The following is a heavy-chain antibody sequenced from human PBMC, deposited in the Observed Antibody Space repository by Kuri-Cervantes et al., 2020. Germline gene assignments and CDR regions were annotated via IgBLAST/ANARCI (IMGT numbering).Heavy chain of an antibody. Sequence: GGSLRLSCAASGFTFSSYGTHWVRQAPGKGLEWVAVISYDGSNKYYADSVKGRFTISRDNSKNTLYLQMNSLRAEDTAVYYCAKDPSYYYDSSGYYDYFDYWGQGTLVPSPQ. D-gene: IGHD3-22*01. CDR2: ISYDGSNK. CDR3: AKDPSYYYDSSGYYDYFDY. J-gene: IGHJ4*02. V-gene: IGHV3-30*18. CDR1: GFTFSSYG.